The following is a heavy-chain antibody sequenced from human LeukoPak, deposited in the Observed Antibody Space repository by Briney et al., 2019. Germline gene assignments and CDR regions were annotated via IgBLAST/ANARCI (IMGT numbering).Heavy chain of an antibody. J-gene: IGHJ4*02. CDR2: IYTSGRT. Sequence: TLSLTCTVSGGSISSASYYWSWIRQPAGKGLEWIGRIYTSGRTTYNPSLQSRVTISVDTSKKQVSLTLDSVTAADTATYYCARDIFYFDYWGQGIQVTVSS. CDR1: GGSISSASYY. V-gene: IGHV4-61*02. D-gene: IGHD2-15*01. CDR3: ARDIFYFDY.